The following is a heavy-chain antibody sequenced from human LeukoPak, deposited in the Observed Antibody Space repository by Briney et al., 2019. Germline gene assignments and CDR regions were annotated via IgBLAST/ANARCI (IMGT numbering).Heavy chain of an antibody. D-gene: IGHD5/OR15-5a*01. CDR3: ARVYELREEDYYYYYMDV. CDR2: IRPSGDNT. J-gene: IGHJ6*03. CDR1: GFTFSSYD. V-gene: IGHV3-23*01. Sequence: GGSLRLSCAASGFTFSSYDMTWVRQAPGRGLEWVSSIRPSGDNTYYGDSVKGRFTISRDNSKNSLYLQMNSLRAEDTALYYCARVYELREEDYYYYYMDVWGKGTTVTVSS.